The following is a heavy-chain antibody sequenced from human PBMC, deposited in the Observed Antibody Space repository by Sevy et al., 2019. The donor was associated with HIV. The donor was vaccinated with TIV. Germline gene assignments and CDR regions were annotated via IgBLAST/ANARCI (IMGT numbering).Heavy chain of an antibody. V-gene: IGHV3-74*01. Sequence: GGSLRLSCAVSGFTFSRYWMHWVRQAPGKGRVWFPRFNSDGSSTNYADSLKGRLTISRDNAKNTLYLQMNSLRAEDTAVYYCTSAPNYYGSGSYFDYWGQGTLVTVSS. CDR2: FNSDGSST. D-gene: IGHD3-10*01. J-gene: IGHJ4*02. CDR1: GFTFSRYW. CDR3: TSAPNYYGSGSYFDY.